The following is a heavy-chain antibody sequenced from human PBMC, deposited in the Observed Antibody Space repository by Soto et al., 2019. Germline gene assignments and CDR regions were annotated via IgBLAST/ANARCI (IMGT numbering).Heavy chain of an antibody. CDR2: IYYSGTT. J-gene: IGHJ6*02. CDR3: ARGLIQLWPPSYYCMDV. D-gene: IGHD5-18*01. Sequence: TVSLTCTVSGGSISSGYYYWSWIRQPPGKGLEWIGYIYYSGTTYYNPSLKSRVTISVDTSKNQFSLKVSSVTAADTAVYYCARGLIQLWPPSYYCMDVWDPGPTVTV. CDR1: GGSISSGYYY. V-gene: IGHV4-30-4*01.